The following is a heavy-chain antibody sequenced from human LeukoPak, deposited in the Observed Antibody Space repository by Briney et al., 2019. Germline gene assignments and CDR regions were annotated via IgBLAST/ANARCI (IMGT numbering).Heavy chain of an antibody. D-gene: IGHD3-3*01. V-gene: IGHV3-7*01. CDR1: GFTFSNYW. Sequence: GGSLRLSCAASGFTFSNYWMTWVRQAPGKGLEWLANIKQDGSEKYYVDSVKGRFTLSRDNAKNSLYLQMNSLRAEDTAVYYCAKYQGITIFGVITPNGMDVWGQGTTVTVSS. CDR3: AKYQGITIFGVITPNGMDV. CDR2: IKQDGSEK. J-gene: IGHJ6*02.